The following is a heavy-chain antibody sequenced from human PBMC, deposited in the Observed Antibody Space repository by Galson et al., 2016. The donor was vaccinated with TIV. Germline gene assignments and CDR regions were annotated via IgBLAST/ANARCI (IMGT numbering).Heavy chain of an antibody. J-gene: IGHJ5*01. V-gene: IGHV2-70*11. CDR3: ARYRSRGACYDS. CDR1: GFSLMTSGMC. Sequence: PALVKPTQTLTLTCTFSGFSLMTSGMCVSWIRQPPGKALEWLARIDWDDDKYYSTSLKTRPTISKDTSKNQVVLTMTNVDPADTATYYCARYRSRGACYDSWGQGTLVTVSA. D-gene: IGHD2-21*01. CDR2: IDWDDDK.